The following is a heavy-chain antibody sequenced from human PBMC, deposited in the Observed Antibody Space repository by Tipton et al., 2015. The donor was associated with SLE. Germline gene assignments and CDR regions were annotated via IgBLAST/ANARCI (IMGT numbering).Heavy chain of an antibody. D-gene: IGHD2-15*01. Sequence: TLSLTCTVSGGSLSSSSYYWGWIRQPPGKGLEWIGSIYYSGSTYYKPSLKSRVTISVDTSKNQFSLKLSSLTAADTAVYYCVLLELPLGYCSGGSCPDAFDIWGQGTMVTVSS. CDR3: VLLELPLGYCSGGSCPDAFDI. CDR2: IYYSGST. V-gene: IGHV4-39*07. CDR1: GGSLSSSSYY. J-gene: IGHJ3*02.